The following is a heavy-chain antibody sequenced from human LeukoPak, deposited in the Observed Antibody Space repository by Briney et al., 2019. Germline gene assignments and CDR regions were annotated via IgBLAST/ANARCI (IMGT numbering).Heavy chain of an antibody. D-gene: IGHD4-23*01. CDR2: INHSGST. Sequence: KASETLSLTCAVYGGSFSGYYWSWIRQPPGKGLEWIGEINHSGSTNYNPSLKSRVTISVDTSKNQFSLKLSSVTAADTAVYYCARARRVVSLYYFDYWGQGTLVTVSS. J-gene: IGHJ4*02. V-gene: IGHV4-34*01. CDR3: ARARRVVSLYYFDY. CDR1: GGSFSGYY.